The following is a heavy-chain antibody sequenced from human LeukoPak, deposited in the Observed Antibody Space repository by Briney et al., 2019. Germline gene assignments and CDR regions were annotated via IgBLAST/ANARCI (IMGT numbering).Heavy chain of an antibody. D-gene: IGHD1-1*01. J-gene: IGHJ4*02. Sequence: PSETLSLTCTVSGGSISSYYWSWIRQPPGEGLEWIGYVSYSGSTNYNPSLKSRVTISVDTSKNQFSLKLSSVTAPDTAVYYCVRHGTQKYVADYWGQGTLVTVSS. CDR2: VSYSGST. V-gene: IGHV4-59*08. CDR3: VRHGTQKYVADY. CDR1: GGSISSYY.